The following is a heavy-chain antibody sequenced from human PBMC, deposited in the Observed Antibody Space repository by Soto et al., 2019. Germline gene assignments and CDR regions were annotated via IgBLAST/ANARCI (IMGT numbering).Heavy chain of an antibody. CDR1: RFSNSW. CDR2: INPDGGST. D-gene: IGHD3-9*01. V-gene: IGHV3-74*01. J-gene: IGHJ3*02. Sequence: GGSLRLSCAASRFSNSWMHWVRQVPGKGLVWVSRINPDGGSTNYADFVKGRFTISRDYATDTVYLQMNSLRAEDTAVYYCVRGPGAYVYFGFDIWVQVRMVTV. CDR3: VRGPGAYVYFGFDI.